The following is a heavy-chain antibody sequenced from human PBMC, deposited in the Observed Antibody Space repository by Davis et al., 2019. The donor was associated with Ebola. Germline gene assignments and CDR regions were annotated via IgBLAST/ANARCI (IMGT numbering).Heavy chain of an antibody. J-gene: IGHJ6*04. CDR1: GFTFSSYW. Sequence: GESLKISCAASGFTFSSYWMSWVRQAPGKGLEWVANIKQDGSEKYFVDSVKGRFTISRDNAKNSLYLQMSSLRAEDTAVYYCARGHYGMDVWGKGTTVTVSS. V-gene: IGHV3-7*04. CDR2: IKQDGSEK. CDR3: ARGHYGMDV.